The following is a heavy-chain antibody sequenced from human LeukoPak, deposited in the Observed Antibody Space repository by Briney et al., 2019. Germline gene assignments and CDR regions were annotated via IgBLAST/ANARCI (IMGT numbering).Heavy chain of an antibody. CDR3: TRVGAFSGSYTDY. D-gene: IGHD3-10*01. Sequence: GGSLRLSCAASGFTFSDYYMTWIRQAPGKGLEYISYITSSGSYTNYAASVKGRFTISRDNFKNSPYLQMTSLRAEDTAVYYCTRVGAFSGSYTDYWGQGTLVTVSS. CDR1: GFTFSDYY. V-gene: IGHV3-11*06. J-gene: IGHJ4*02. CDR2: ITSSGSYT.